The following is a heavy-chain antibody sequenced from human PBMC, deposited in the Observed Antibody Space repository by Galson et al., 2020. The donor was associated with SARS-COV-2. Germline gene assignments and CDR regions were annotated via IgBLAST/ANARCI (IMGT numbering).Heavy chain of an antibody. J-gene: IGHJ4*02. CDR3: VRERDGAWDY. D-gene: IGHD4-17*01. CDR2: IRNEASSYST. V-gene: IGHV3-72*01. CDR1: GFTFSDHY. Sequence: GGPLRLSCAASGFTFSDHYMDWVRQAPGKGMEWVGRIRNEASSYSTENAASVQGRFSVSRDDSKNSIYLQLNSLNTEDTAVYYCVRERDGAWDYWGQGTLVSVSS.